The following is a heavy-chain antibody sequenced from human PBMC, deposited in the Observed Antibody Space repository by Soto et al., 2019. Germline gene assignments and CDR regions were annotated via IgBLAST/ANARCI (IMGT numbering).Heavy chain of an antibody. Sequence: GGSLRLSCAASGFTFSSYWMNWVRQAPGKGLVWVSRINHDGGSTSYADSVKGRFTISRDNAKNTLYLQMNSLRAEDTAVYYCARAVGMDVWGQGTTVTVSS. CDR2: INHDGGST. CDR3: ARAVGMDV. V-gene: IGHV3-74*01. CDR1: GFTFSSYW. J-gene: IGHJ6*02. D-gene: IGHD6-19*01.